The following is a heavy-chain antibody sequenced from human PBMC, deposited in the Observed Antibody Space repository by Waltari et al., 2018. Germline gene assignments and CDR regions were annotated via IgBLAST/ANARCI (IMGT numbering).Heavy chain of an antibody. CDR1: GFTFSSYA. Sequence: EVQLLESGGGLVQPGGSLRLSCAASGFTFSSYAMSWVRQAPGKGLKWVSASSGSGGSTYYADSVKGRFTISRDNSKNTLYQQMDSLRAEDTAVYYCAKQFGSGTYYLDYWGQGTLVTVSS. CDR2: SSGSGGST. D-gene: IGHD3-10*01. V-gene: IGHV3-23*01. CDR3: AKQFGSGTYYLDY. J-gene: IGHJ4*02.